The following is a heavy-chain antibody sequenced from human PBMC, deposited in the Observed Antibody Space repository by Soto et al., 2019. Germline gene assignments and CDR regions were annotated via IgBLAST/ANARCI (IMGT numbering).Heavy chain of an antibody. Sequence: GGSLRLSCAASGFSFSSYDTHWVRQATGKGLEWVSAIGTAGDTYYPGSVKGRFTISRENAKNSLYLQMNSLRAGDTAVYYCARGRVLGSSWYVANYYYYGMDVWGQGTTVTVSS. V-gene: IGHV3-13*01. CDR2: IGTAGDT. CDR1: GFSFSSYD. CDR3: ARGRVLGSSWYVANYYYYGMDV. D-gene: IGHD6-13*01. J-gene: IGHJ6*02.